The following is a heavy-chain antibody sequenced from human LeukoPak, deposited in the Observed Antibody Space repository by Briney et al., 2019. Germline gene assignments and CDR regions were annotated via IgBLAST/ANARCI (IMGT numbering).Heavy chain of an antibody. J-gene: IGHJ4*02. CDR1: GFTFSTYS. D-gene: IGHD2/OR15-2a*01. V-gene: IGHV3-21*01. CDR2: ITSSSSNI. CDR3: ARSNLNDY. Sequence: TGGSLRLSCAASGFTFSTYSMNWVRQAPGKGLVWVSAITSSSSNIYYADSVKGRFTISRDNAKNSLYLQMNSLRAEDTAVYYCARSNLNDYWGQGTLVTVFS.